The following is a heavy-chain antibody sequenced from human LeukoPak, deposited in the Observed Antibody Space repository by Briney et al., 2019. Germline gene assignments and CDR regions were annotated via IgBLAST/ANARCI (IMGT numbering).Heavy chain of an antibody. CDR3: AKGSGYEHNYYYYMDV. CDR2: VRYDGTHK. V-gene: IGHV3-30*02. D-gene: IGHD5-12*01. J-gene: IGHJ6*03. Sequence: PGGSLRLSCAASGFSFSSYGMHWVRQSPGKGLQWVAFVRYDGTHKYQTDSVKGRFTISRDNSKNTLYLQMNSLRAEDTAVYYCAKGSGYEHNYYYYMDVWGKGTTVTISS. CDR1: GFSFSSYG.